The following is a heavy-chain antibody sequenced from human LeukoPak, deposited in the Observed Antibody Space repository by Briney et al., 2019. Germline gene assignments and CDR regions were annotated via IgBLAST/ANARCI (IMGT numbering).Heavy chain of an antibody. Sequence: PGGSLRLSCAASGFTFSSYWMSWVRQAPGKGLEWVSGINWNGGSTGYADSVKGRFTISRDNAKNSLYLQMNSLRAEDTALYYCARDFGSGSDYWGQGTLVTVSS. CDR1: GFTFSSYW. CDR3: ARDFGSGSDY. V-gene: IGHV3-20*04. D-gene: IGHD3-10*01. CDR2: INWNGGST. J-gene: IGHJ4*02.